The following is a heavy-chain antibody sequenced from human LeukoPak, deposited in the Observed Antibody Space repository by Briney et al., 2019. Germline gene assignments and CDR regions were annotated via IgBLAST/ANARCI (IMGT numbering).Heavy chain of an antibody. J-gene: IGHJ5*02. Sequence: GGSLRLSCAASGFTFSSYGMSWVRQAPGKGLDWVSAISGGGGSTSYADSVRGRFTISRDNSKNMLYLQMNSLRPEDTALYYCAKDVHIGHGSGWPDPWGQGILVTVSS. CDR2: ISGGGGST. CDR1: GFTFSSYG. CDR3: AKDVHIGHGSGWPDP. D-gene: IGHD6-19*01. V-gene: IGHV3-23*01.